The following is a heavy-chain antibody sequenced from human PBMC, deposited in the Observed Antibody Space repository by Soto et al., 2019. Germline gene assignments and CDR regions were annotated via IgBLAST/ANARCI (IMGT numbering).Heavy chain of an antibody. CDR1: GFTFSNAW. Sequence: GGSLRLSCAASGFTFSNAWMSWVRQAPGKGLEWVGRIKSKTDGGTTDYAAPVKGRFTISRDDSKNTLYLQMNSLKTEDTAVYYCTTEDKQPVPYRDYWGQGTRVTISS. V-gene: IGHV3-15*01. D-gene: IGHD6-13*01. J-gene: IGHJ4*02. CDR3: TTEDKQPVPYRDY. CDR2: IKSKTDGGTT.